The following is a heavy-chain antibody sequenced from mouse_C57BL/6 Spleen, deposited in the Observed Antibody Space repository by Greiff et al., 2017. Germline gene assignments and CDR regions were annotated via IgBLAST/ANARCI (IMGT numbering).Heavy chain of an antibody. CDR3: ARKGQLGFFDY. V-gene: IGHV1-76*01. CDR1: GYTFTDYY. CDR2: IYPGSGNT. J-gene: IGHJ2*01. Sequence: VKVVESGAELVRPGASVKLSCKASGYTFTDYYINWVKQRPGQGLEWIARIYPGSGNTYYNEKFKGKATLTAEKSSSTAYMQLSSLTSEDSAVYFCARKGQLGFFDYWGQGTTLTVSS. D-gene: IGHD4-1*02.